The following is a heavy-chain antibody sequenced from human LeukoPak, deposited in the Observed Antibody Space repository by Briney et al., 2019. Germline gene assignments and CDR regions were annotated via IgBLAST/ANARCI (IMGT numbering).Heavy chain of an antibody. CDR2: MYYIGST. CDR1: GGSISSSSYY. J-gene: IGHJ4*02. Sequence: SETLSLTCTVSGGSISSSSYYWGWIRQPPGKGLEWIGSMYYIGSTYYNPSLKSRVTISVDTSKNQFSLKLSSVTAADTAVYYCARGRYGSGSYYMDYWGQGTLVTVSS. D-gene: IGHD3-10*01. CDR3: ARGRYGSGSYYMDY. V-gene: IGHV4-39*07.